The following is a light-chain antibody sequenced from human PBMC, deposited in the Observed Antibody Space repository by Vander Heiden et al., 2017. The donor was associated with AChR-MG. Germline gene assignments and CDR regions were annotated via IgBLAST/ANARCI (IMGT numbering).Light chain of an antibody. V-gene: IGKV1-33*01. CDR1: QDIGNR. CDR3: QQYDYLPPYT. CDR2: DTS. J-gene: IGKJ2*01. Sequence: IQMIQSPSSLSASVGDRVTITCQASQDIGNRLNWYQQNPGKPPKLLIFDTSQLETGVPSRFSGSGFGTEFTLTIDSLQPEDFATYFCQQYDYLPPYTFGQGTRVDIK.